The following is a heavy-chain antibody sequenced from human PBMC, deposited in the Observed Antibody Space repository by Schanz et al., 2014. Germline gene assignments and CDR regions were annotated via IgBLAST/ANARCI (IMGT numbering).Heavy chain of an antibody. Sequence: QVQLVQSGSEVKKPGASVKVSCKASGYTFPSYGISWVRQAPGQGLEWMGWINPTTGNPGYAQGFTGRFVFSFDTSVSTAYLQISGLKAEDTAVYYCARARYGLDVWGQGTLVTVSS. J-gene: IGHJ4*02. CDR3: ARARYGLDV. CDR2: INPTTGNP. CDR1: GYTFPSYG. D-gene: IGHD3-3*01. V-gene: IGHV7-4-1*02.